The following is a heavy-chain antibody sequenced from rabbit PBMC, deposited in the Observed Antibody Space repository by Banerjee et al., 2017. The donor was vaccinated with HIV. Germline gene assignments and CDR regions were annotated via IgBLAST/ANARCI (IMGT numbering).Heavy chain of an antibody. D-gene: IGHD6-1*01. J-gene: IGHJ3*01. V-gene: IGHV1S8*01. CDR2: IDPVFGST. CDR3: ARARSAGYGYATDFRLDL. CDR1: GFSLSSYA. Sequence: QEQLVESGGGLVQPGGSLKLSCKASGFSLSSYAMSWVRQAPGKGLEWIGYIDPVFGSTYSASWVNGRFTISSHNAQNTLYLQLNSLTAADTATYFCARARSAGYGYATDFRLDLWGPGTLVTVS.